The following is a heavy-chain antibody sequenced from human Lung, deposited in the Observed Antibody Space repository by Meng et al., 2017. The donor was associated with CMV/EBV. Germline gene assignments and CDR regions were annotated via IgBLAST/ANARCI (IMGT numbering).Heavy chain of an antibody. V-gene: IGHV1-69*10. J-gene: IGHJ4*01. CDR1: GDTFTSYD. Sequence: SVKVSCKASGDTFTSYDISWVRQAPGQGLEWMGWIIPNLGIASYAQKFQGRVTITTDTSTSTAYMELSSLRSEDTAVYYCAREEQWLDDVGHYGMDDWGQGXLVTVSS. D-gene: IGHD6-19*01. CDR3: AREEQWLDDVGHYGMDD. CDR2: IIPNLGIA.